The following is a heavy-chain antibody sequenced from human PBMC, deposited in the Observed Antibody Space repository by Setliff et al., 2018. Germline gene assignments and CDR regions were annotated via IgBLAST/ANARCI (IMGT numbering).Heavy chain of an antibody. CDR3: ARLTIAARPSPGFDP. CDR1: GGSFSGYY. D-gene: IGHD6-6*01. Sequence: SETLSLTCAVYGGSFSGYYWSWIRQPPGKGLEWIGEINHSGSTNYNPSLTSRVTISVDTSKNQFTLKLSSVTAADTAVYYCARLTIAARPSPGFDPWGQGTLVTVSS. J-gene: IGHJ5*02. V-gene: IGHV4-34*01. CDR2: INHSGST.